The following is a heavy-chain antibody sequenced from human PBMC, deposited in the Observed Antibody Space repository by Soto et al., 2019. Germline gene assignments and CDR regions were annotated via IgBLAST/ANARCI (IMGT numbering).Heavy chain of an antibody. J-gene: IGHJ4*02. V-gene: IGHV4-59*01. CDR3: ARDHPHSYGVYYFAY. CDR2: IYSSGST. CDR1: GGSISNYC. Sequence: SETLSLTCTVSGGSISNYCWNWIRQSPGKGLEWIGYIYSSGSTHYNPSLQNRVTISIDTSKNQVSLKVNSVTAADTAVYYCARDHPHSYGVYYFAYWGQGTPVTVSS. D-gene: IGHD5-18*01.